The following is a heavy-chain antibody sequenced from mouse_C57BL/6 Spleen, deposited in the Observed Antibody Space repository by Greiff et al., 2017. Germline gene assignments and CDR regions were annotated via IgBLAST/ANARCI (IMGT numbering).Heavy chain of an antibody. J-gene: IGHJ4*01. CDR2: INPGSGGT. V-gene: IGHV1-54*01. CDR3: ARGEYGRSLYAMDY. D-gene: IGHD1-1*01. CDR1: GYAFTNYL. Sequence: QVQLQPSGAELVRPGTSVKVSCKASGYAFTNYLIEWVKQRPGQGLEWIGVINPGSGGTNYNEKFKGKATLTADKSSSTAYMQLSSLTSEDSAVYFCARGEYGRSLYAMDYWGQGTSVTVSS.